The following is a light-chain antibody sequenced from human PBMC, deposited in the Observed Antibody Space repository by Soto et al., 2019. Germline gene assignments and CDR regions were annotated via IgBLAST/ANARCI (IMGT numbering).Light chain of an antibody. CDR2: KNT. J-gene: IGLJ1*01. CDR3: QSADSSGSYYV. V-gene: IGLV3-25*02. Sequence: SYELTQPPSVSVSPGQTARITCSGDALPKQYAYWYQQKPGQAPVLVIYKNTERPSGIPERFSGSSSGTTVTLTISGVKAEDEADYYCQSADSSGSYYVFGTGTKVTV. CDR1: ALPKQY.